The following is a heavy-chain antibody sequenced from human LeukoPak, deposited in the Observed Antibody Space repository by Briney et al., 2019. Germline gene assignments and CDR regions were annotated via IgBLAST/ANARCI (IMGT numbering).Heavy chain of an antibody. Sequence: PGGSLRLSCAASGFTFSSYSMNWVRQAPGKGLEWVSSISSSSSYIYYADSVKGRFTISRDNAKNSLYLQMNSLRAEDTAVYYCGRDRSGYSYGTAFDYWGQGTLVTVSS. V-gene: IGHV3-21*01. D-gene: IGHD5-18*01. CDR3: GRDRSGYSYGTAFDY. CDR2: ISSSSSYI. J-gene: IGHJ4*02. CDR1: GFTFSSYS.